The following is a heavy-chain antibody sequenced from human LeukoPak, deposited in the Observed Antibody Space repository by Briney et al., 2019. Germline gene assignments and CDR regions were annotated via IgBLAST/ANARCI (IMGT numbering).Heavy chain of an antibody. D-gene: IGHD6-13*01. CDR3: ASRHSSSWYYYYYYMDV. CDR2: IKQDGSEK. Sequence: GGSLRLSCAASGFTFSSYGMHWVRQAPGKGLEWVANIKQDGSEKYYVDSVKGRFTISRDNAKNSLYLQMNSLRAEDTAVYYCASRHSSSWYYYYYYMDVWGKGTTVTVSS. V-gene: IGHV3-7*01. J-gene: IGHJ6*03. CDR1: GFTFSSYG.